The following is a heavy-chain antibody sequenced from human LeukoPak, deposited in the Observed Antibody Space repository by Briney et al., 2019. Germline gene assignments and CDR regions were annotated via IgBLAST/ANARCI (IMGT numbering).Heavy chain of an antibody. D-gene: IGHD6-13*01. CDR1: GFTFSSYV. J-gene: IGHJ4*02. CDR3: ARLHSSSWADY. Sequence: GGSLRLSCAPSGFTFSSYVMSWVRQAPGKGLEWVSGISGSGAGTYYADSVRGRFTISRDNSKKTLFLQMNSLRIEDAAVYYCARLHSSSWADYWGQGTLVTVSS. CDR2: ISGSGAGT. V-gene: IGHV3-23*01.